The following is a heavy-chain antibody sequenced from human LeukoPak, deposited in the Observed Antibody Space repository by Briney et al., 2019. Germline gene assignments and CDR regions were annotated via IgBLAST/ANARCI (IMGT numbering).Heavy chain of an antibody. CDR1: GYTLTELS. CDR2: FDPEDGET. D-gene: IGHD3-22*01. V-gene: IGHV1-24*01. Sequence: ASVKVSCKVSGYTLTELSMHWVRQAPGKGLEWMGGFDPEDGETIYAQKFQGRVTMTEDTSTDTAYMELSSLRSEDTAVYYCATRAYYDSSGYDAFDIWGQGTMVTVSS. CDR3: ATRAYYDSSGYDAFDI. J-gene: IGHJ3*02.